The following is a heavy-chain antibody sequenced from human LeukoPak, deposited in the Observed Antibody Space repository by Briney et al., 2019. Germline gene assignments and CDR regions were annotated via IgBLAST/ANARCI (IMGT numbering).Heavy chain of an antibody. J-gene: IGHJ4*02. Sequence: SETLSLTCAVYGGSFSGYLWSWIRQSPGKGLEWIGEINDSGSTSYNPSLESRVTMSVDTSKNHLFLKMTSVTAADTAVYYCARAPSVTTSTNFDSWGQGTLVTVSS. V-gene: IGHV4-34*01. CDR2: INDSGST. CDR3: ARAPSVTTSTNFDS. D-gene: IGHD4-17*01. CDR1: GGSFSGYL.